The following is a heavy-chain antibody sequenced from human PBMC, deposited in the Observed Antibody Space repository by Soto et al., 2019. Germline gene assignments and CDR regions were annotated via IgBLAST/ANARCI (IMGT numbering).Heavy chain of an antibody. J-gene: IGHJ4*02. Sequence: QVQLVQSGAEVKKPGASVKISCKASGYTFTSLDIHWVRQAPGQGLEWQGGTHMGKEPKPYSQKLQGRVTIPTDTSATTSDLELTSPATEDTSDYYCARHNYYEQFDYWGRGTPVIFSS. CDR3: ARHNYYEQFDY. V-gene: IGHV1-3*04. CDR1: GYTFTSLD. D-gene: IGHD3-22*01. CDR2: THMGKEPK.